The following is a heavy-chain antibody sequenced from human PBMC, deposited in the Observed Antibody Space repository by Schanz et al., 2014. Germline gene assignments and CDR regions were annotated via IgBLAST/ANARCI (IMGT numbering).Heavy chain of an antibody. Sequence: QVQLVQSGAEVMKPGSSVKVSCKASGGTFSSYTINWVRQAPGQGLEWMGRIIPILGITNVAQTFQDRVTITADKSTSTAYMELSSLRSEDTAVYYCARGLGDERWLDLNEAFDIWGQGTIVTVSS. CDR3: ARGLGDERWLDLNEAFDI. CDR2: IIPILGIT. CDR1: GGTFSSYT. V-gene: IGHV1-69*02. D-gene: IGHD6-19*01. J-gene: IGHJ3*02.